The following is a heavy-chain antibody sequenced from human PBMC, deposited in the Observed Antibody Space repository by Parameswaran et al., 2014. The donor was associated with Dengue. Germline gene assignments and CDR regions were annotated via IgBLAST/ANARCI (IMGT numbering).Heavy chain of an antibody. CDR3: ARGLYGDYALVGAFDI. Sequence: VRQMPGKGLEWIGEINHSGSTNYNPSLKSRVTISVDTSKNQFSLRLSSVTAADTAVYYCARGLYGDYALVGAFDIWGQGTMVTVSS. CDR2: INHSGST. J-gene: IGHJ3*02. D-gene: IGHD4-17*01. V-gene: IGHV4-34*01.